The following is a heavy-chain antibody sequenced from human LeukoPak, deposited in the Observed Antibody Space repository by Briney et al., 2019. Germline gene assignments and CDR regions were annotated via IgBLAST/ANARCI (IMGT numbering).Heavy chain of an antibody. CDR1: GFTFSSYS. J-gene: IGHJ6*02. CDR2: ISSSSSYI. V-gene: IGHV3-21*01. Sequence: AGGPLRLSCAASGFTFSSYSMNWVRKAPGKGLDWVSSISSSSSYIYYADSVKGRFTISRDNAKNSLYLQMNSLRAEDTAVYYCARGRVTMVRGATHYYYGMDVWGQGTTVTVSS. CDR3: ARGRVTMVRGATHYYYGMDV. D-gene: IGHD3-10*01.